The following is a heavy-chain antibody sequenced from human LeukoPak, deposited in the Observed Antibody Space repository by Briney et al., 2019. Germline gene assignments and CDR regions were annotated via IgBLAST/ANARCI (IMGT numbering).Heavy chain of an antibody. D-gene: IGHD3-10*01. CDR3: ARDGITMVRGVISGYFDY. CDR2: IKQDGSEK. J-gene: IGHJ4*02. Sequence: PEGSLRLSCAASGFTFSSYWMSWVRQAPGKGLEWVANIKQDGSEKYYVDSVKGRFTISRDNAKNSLYLQMNSLRAEDTAVYYCARDGITMVRGVISGYFDYWGQGTLVTVSS. V-gene: IGHV3-7*01. CDR1: GFTFSSYW.